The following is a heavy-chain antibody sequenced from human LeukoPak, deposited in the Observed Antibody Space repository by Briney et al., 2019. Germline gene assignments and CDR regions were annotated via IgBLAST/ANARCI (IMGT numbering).Heavy chain of an antibody. CDR1: GGSISSGGYY. CDR2: IYYSGST. CDR3: ARDRITIGAFDI. J-gene: IGHJ3*02. V-gene: IGHV4-31*03. Sequence: SQTLSLTCTVSGGSISSGGYYWSWIRQHPGTGLEWIGYIYYSGSTYYNPSLKSRVTISVDTSKNQFSLKLSSVTAADTAVYYCARDRITIGAFDIWGQGTMVTVSS. D-gene: IGHD3-10*01.